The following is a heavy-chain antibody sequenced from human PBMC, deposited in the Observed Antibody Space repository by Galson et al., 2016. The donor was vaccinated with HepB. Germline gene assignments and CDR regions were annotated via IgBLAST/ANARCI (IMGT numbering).Heavy chain of an antibody. CDR2: IGYDGRNK. D-gene: IGHD4-23*01. Sequence: SLRLSCAASGFAFSDYGMHWVRKAPGKGLKWVPYIGYDGRNKNYEDSMKGRLTISRESAKNTLYLQMNSLRAEETAVYYCARRGRTTVLTPSWYFDLWGRGTLVTVSS. J-gene: IGHJ2*01. CDR3: ARRGRTTVLTPSWYFDL. V-gene: IGHV3-33*01. CDR1: GFAFSDYG.